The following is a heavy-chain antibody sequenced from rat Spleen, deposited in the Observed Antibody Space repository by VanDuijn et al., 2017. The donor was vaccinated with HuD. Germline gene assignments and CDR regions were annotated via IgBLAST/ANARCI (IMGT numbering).Heavy chain of an antibody. V-gene: IGHV5-29*01. Sequence: EVQLVESDGGLVQPGRSLKLSCAASGFTFSNYGMAWVRQAPTKGLEWVATISYDGSSTYYRDSVKGRFTISRDNAKSTLYLQMDSLRSEDTATYYCARRLRVSLRLFDYWGQGVMVTVSS. CDR2: ISYDGSST. D-gene: IGHD1-7*01. CDR3: ARRLRVSLRLFDY. J-gene: IGHJ2*01. CDR1: GFTFSNYG.